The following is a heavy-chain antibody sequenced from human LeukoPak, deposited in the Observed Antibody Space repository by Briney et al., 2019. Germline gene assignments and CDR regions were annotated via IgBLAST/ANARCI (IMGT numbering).Heavy chain of an antibody. D-gene: IGHD6-6*01. V-gene: IGHV3-23*01. CDR2: ISGSGGST. CDR1: GFTFSSYA. Sequence: GGSLRLSCAASGFTFSSYAMSWVRQAPGKGLEWVSVISGSGGSTSYADSVKGRFTISRDNSKNTLYLQMNNLRAEDTAIYYCAKTGLYSSSSRGYFDYWGQGTLLTVSS. J-gene: IGHJ4*02. CDR3: AKTGLYSSSSRGYFDY.